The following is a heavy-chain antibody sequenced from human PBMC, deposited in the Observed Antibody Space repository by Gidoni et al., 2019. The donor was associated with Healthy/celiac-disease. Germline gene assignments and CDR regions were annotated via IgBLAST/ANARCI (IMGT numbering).Heavy chain of an antibody. CDR2: IKSKTYGGTT. CDR3: TTDRTAFDI. J-gene: IGHJ3*02. V-gene: IGHV3-15*01. CDR1: GFMFSNAW. Sequence: EVQLVESGEGLVTPGGSLRLSCAASGFMFSNAWMSWVRQATGKGLEWVGRIKSKTYGGTTNYAAPVKGRFTISRDDSKNTLYLQMNSLKTEDTAVYYCTTDRTAFDIWGQGTMVTVSS.